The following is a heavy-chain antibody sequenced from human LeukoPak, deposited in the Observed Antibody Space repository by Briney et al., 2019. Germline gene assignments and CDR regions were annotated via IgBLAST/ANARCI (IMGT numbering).Heavy chain of an antibody. CDR2: VNTYGTNT. D-gene: IGHD1-14*01. J-gene: IGHJ3*01. CDR3: AREFSPEDAFDL. Sequence: GGSLRLSCTASGFTLTNNWMHWVRQVPGKGLEWLSRVNTYGTNTNYADSVRGRFTISRDNAKNTLYLQMDRLRAEDSAIYYCAREFSPEDAFDLWGQGTRVTVSS. V-gene: IGHV3-74*01. CDR1: GFTLTNNW.